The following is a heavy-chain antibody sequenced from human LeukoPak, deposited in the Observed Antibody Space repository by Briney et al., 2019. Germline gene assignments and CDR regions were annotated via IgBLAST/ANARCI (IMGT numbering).Heavy chain of an antibody. CDR2: ISYDGSNK. Sequence: GGSLRFSCAASGFTFSSYAMHWVRQAPGKGLEWVAVISYDGSNKYYADSVKGRFTISRDNAKNSLYLQMNSLRAEDTAVYYCARSAGSSWCPSCSDYGMDVWGQGTTVTVSS. J-gene: IGHJ6*02. CDR1: GFTFSSYA. D-gene: IGHD6-13*01. V-gene: IGHV3-30-3*01. CDR3: ARSAGSSWCPSCSDYGMDV.